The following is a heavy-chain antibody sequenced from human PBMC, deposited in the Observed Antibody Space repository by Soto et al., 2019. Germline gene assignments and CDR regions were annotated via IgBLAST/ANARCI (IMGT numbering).Heavy chain of an antibody. J-gene: IGHJ4*02. CDR1: GYTFTSYG. Sequence: GASVKVSCKASGYTFTSYGISWVRQAPGQGLEWMGWISAYNGNTNYAQKLQGRVTMTTDTSTSTAYMELRSLRSDDTAVYYCARGLRYFDWLPDIRRPFDYWGQGTLVTVSS. D-gene: IGHD3-9*01. CDR3: ARGLRYFDWLPDIRRPFDY. CDR2: ISAYNGNT. V-gene: IGHV1-18*01.